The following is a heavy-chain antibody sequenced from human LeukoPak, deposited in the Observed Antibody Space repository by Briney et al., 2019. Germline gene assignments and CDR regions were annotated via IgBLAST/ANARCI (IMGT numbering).Heavy chain of an antibody. J-gene: IGHJ6*03. V-gene: IGHV1-8*01. CDR3: AREAWSVAGTYYYYMDV. Sequence: ASVTVSRKPSVYTFTHYDNNWLRQAPAPRLEWMGLMNPNSVNTGYAQKFQARVTMTRNTSISTAYMELSSLGCEGTAVYFCAREAWSVAGTYYYYMDVWGKGTTVTISS. CDR1: VYTFTHYD. CDR2: MNPNSVNT. D-gene: IGHD6-19*01.